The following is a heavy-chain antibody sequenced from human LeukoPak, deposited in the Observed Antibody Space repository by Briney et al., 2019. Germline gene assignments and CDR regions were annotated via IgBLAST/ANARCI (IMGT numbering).Heavy chain of an antibody. CDR3: ARSMGSGYYLFDY. Sequence: PGGSLRLSCAAPGFTFSSYWMSWVRQAPGKGLEWVANIKQDGSEKYYVDSVKGRFTISRDNAKNSLYLQMNSLRAEDTAVYYCARSMGSGYYLFDYWGQGTLVTVSS. J-gene: IGHJ4*02. V-gene: IGHV3-7*01. CDR2: IKQDGSEK. D-gene: IGHD3-22*01. CDR1: GFTFSSYW.